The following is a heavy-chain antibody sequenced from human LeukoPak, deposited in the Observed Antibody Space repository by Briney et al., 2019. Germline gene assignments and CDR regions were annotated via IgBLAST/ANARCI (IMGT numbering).Heavy chain of an antibody. CDR1: GGTFSSYA. V-gene: IGHV1-69*06. Sequence: GASVKVSCKASGGTFSSYAISWVRQAPGQGLEWVGGIILIFGTANYAQKFQGRVTITADKSTSTAYMELSSLRSEDTAVYYCARVPTVTTFYYYYMDVWGKGTTVTVSS. CDR3: ARVPTVTTFYYYYMDV. CDR2: IILIFGTA. D-gene: IGHD4-17*01. J-gene: IGHJ6*03.